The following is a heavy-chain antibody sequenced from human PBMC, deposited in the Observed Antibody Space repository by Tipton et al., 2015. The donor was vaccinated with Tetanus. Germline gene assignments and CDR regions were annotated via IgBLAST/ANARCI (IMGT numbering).Heavy chain of an antibody. CDR3: ARGWSECSSWSCSPFDS. CDR1: GGSVSSYY. V-gene: IGHV4-4*07. J-gene: IGHJ4*02. Sequence: TLSLTCTVSGGSVSSYYWTWFRQPPGKRLEWIGFVSSSGNSNYSPSLTGRVSMSLDTSKQQFSLSLTSPTAADTAVYYCARGWSECSSWSCSPFDSWGQGTLVTVSS. CDR2: VSSSGNS. D-gene: IGHD2-2*01.